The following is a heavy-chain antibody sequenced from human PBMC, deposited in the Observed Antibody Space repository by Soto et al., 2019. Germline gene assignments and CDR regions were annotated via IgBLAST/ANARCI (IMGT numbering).Heavy chain of an antibody. Sequence: GGSLRLSSTASGFNFISYAMHWVRQAPGKGLEWVAVISYDGSNKYYADSVKGRFTISRDNSKNTLYLQMNSLRAEDTAVYYCARDIYCTSTSCYGADAFDIWGQGTMVTVSS. D-gene: IGHD2-2*01. V-gene: IGHV3-30-3*01. CDR1: GFNFISYA. J-gene: IGHJ3*02. CDR3: ARDIYCTSTSCYGADAFDI. CDR2: ISYDGSNK.